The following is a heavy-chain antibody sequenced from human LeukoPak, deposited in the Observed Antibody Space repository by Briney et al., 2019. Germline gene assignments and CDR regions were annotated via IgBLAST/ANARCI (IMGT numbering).Heavy chain of an antibody. CDR2: ISYDGSNK. J-gene: IGHJ4*02. V-gene: IGHV3-30-3*01. D-gene: IGHD5-24*01. CDR1: GFTFSNYA. CDR3: AREMATIIGYYFDY. Sequence: GGSLRLSCAASGFTFSNYAMHWVRQAPGKGLEWVAVISYDGSNKYYADSVKGRFTISRDNSKNTLYLQMNSLRAEDTAVYYCAREMATIIGYYFDYWGQGTLVTVSS.